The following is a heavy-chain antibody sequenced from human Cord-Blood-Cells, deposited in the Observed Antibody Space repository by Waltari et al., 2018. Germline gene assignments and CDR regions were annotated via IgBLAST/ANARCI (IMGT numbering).Heavy chain of an antibody. CDR3: ARVGIELGIRNGFDY. CDR1: GGSISSSYW. V-gene: IGHV4-4*02. Sequence: QVQLQESGPGLVKPSGTLSLNCAVSGGSISSSYWWSWVLQPPGKGLEWIGEIYHSGSTNYNPSLKSRVTISVDKSKNQFSLKLSSVTAADTVVYYCARVGIELGIRNGFDYWGQGTLVTVSS. D-gene: IGHD7-27*01. CDR2: IYHSGST. J-gene: IGHJ4*02.